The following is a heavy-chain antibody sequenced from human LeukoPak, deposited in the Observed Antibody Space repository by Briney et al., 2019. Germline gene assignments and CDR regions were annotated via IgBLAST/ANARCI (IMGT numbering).Heavy chain of an antibody. J-gene: IGHJ5*02. D-gene: IGHD2-8*01. CDR2: ISYSGGT. CDR1: GGSISNYY. V-gene: IGHV4-59*08. Sequence: SETLSLTCTVSGGSISNYYWNWIRQPPGKGLEWVGHISYSGGTKYNPSLQSRVTISIDTSKDQFSLNLSSVTATDTAVYYCARRVIMSAAGVPDTWLDPWGQGILVTVSS. CDR3: ARRVIMSAAGVPDTWLDP.